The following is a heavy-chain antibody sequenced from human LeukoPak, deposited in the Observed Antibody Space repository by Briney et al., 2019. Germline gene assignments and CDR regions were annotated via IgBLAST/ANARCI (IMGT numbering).Heavy chain of an antibody. CDR3: AHYGGYDLARYFDY. Sequence: SETLSLTCAVYGGSFSGYYWSWIRQPPGKGLEWIGEINQSGSTNYNPSLKSRVTISVDTSKNQFSLKLSSVTAADTAVYYCAHYGGYDLARYFDYWGQGTLVTVSS. V-gene: IGHV4-34*01. J-gene: IGHJ4*02. CDR2: INQSGST. D-gene: IGHD5-12*01. CDR1: GGSFSGYY.